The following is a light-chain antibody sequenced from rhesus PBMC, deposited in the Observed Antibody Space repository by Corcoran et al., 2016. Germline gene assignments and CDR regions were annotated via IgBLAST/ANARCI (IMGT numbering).Light chain of an antibody. J-gene: IGKJ2*01. Sequence: ETVMMQSPATLSLSPGERATLSCRASQSVGRSLAWYQQKPGQAPSLLNYYASSRATGSPDRFSGNGSGTEVTLTISSREPEDVGVYYCQKFNDWPYSFGQGTKVDIK. CDR1: QSVGRS. CDR3: QKFNDWPYS. CDR2: YAS. V-gene: IGKV3S9*01.